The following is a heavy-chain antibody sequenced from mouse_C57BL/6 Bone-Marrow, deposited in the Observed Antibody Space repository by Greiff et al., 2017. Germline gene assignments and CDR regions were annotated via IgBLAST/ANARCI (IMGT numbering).Heavy chain of an antibody. Sequence: QVQLQQSGPELVKPGASVKISCKASGYAFSSSWMNWVKQRPGKGLEWIGRIYPGDGDTNYNGKFKGKATLTADNSSSTAYMQLSSLTSEDSAVYFCARSHYYGSSHWYFDVWGTGTTVTVSS. CDR1: GYAFSSSW. D-gene: IGHD1-1*01. J-gene: IGHJ1*03. CDR3: ARSHYYGSSHWYFDV. CDR2: IYPGDGDT. V-gene: IGHV1-82*01.